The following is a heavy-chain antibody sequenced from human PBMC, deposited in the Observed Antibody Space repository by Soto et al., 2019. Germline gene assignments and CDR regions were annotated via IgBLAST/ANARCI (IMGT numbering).Heavy chain of an antibody. Sequence: QVQLVQSGPEVRKPGSSVTVSCKASGDTFSSYTFAWVRQPPGQGLQWVGGIMPVVGTTYYAQNFQGRVTMSANYSTSTVYMELSRLRSDDSAVFYGAILSRKGFVSLGNFDLWGRGTLVTVSS. CDR3: AILSRKGFVSLGNFDL. CDR1: GDTFSSYT. CDR2: IMPVVGTT. D-gene: IGHD3-9*01. V-gene: IGHV1-69*01. J-gene: IGHJ2*01.